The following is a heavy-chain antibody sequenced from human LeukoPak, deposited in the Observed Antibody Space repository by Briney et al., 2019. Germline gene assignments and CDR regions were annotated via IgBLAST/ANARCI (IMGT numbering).Heavy chain of an antibody. J-gene: IGHJ6*02. CDR3: ARGAREYCSGGSCSAGYYYYGMDV. V-gene: IGHV3-7*01. Sequence: GGSLRLSCAASRFSFSNYWMSWVRQAPGKGLEWVANIKQDGSEKNYVDSVRGRFTISRDNSKNTLYLQMNSLRAEDTAVYYCARGAREYCSGGSCSAGYYYYGMDVWGQGTTVTVSS. D-gene: IGHD2-15*01. CDR2: IKQDGSEK. CDR1: RFSFSNYW.